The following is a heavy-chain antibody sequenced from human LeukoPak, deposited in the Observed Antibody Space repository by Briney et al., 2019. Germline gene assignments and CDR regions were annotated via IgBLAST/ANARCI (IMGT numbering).Heavy chain of an antibody. D-gene: IGHD6-6*01. Sequence: ASVKVSCKASGYTFTGYYMHWVRQAPGQGLEWIGWINPNSGGPNYAQKFQGRVTMTRDTSIRTAYMELSRLRSDDAAVYYCAREGRRIAARPGVDYWGQGTLVTVSS. CDR2: INPNSGGP. V-gene: IGHV1-2*02. CDR1: GYTFTGYY. CDR3: AREGRRIAARPGVDY. J-gene: IGHJ4*02.